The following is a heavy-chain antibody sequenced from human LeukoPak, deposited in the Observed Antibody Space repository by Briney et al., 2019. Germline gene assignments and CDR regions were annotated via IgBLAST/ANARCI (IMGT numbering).Heavy chain of an antibody. V-gene: IGHV4-59*01. CDR3: ARWASGTYRYGDSQFDY. CDR2: IYYSGST. Sequence: SETLSLTCTVSGGSISSYYWSWIRQPPGKGLEWIGYIYYSGSTNYNPSLKSRVTISVDTSKNQFSLKLSSVTAADTAVYYCARWASGTYRYGDSQFDYWGQGTLVTVSS. J-gene: IGHJ4*02. CDR1: GGSISSYY. D-gene: IGHD4-17*01.